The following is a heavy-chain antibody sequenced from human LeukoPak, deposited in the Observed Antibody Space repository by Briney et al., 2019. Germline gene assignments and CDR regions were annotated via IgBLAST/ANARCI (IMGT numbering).Heavy chain of an antibody. Sequence: GGSLRLSCTASGFTFGDSVSWVRQAPGKGLEWVGFIRSKAYGGTTEYAASVKGRFTISRDDSKSIAYLQMNSLKTEDTAVYYCTRYDILTGYDAFDIWGQGTMVTVSS. CDR2: IRSKAYGGTT. D-gene: IGHD3-9*01. J-gene: IGHJ3*02. V-gene: IGHV3-49*04. CDR1: GFTFGDSV. CDR3: TRYDILTGYDAFDI.